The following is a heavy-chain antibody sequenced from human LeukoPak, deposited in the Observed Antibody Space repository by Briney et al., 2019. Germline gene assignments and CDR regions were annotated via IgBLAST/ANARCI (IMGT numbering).Heavy chain of an antibody. CDR3: AREGMVRGVPDAFDL. J-gene: IGHJ3*01. V-gene: IGHV3-7*01. D-gene: IGHD3-10*01. CDR2: IKQDGIEK. Sequence: PGGSLRLSCAASGFTFSNYWMDWVRQVPGKGPEWVANIKQDGIEKYFLGSVKGRFAISRDNAKNLLYLQMTSLRVEDTAVYYCAREGMVRGVPDAFDLWGQGTMVTVSS. CDR1: GFTFSNYW.